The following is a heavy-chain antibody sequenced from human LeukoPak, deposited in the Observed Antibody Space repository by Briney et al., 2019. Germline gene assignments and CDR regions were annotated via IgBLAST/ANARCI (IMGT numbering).Heavy chain of an antibody. CDR1: GFTFSSYE. V-gene: IGHV3-48*03. D-gene: IGHD3-10*01. J-gene: IGHJ4*02. CDR3: AKLGLGSGNY. Sequence: GGSLRLSCAASGFTFSSYEMNWVRQAPGKGLEWISYISSSGSTIYYADSVKGRFTISRDNAKNSLYLQMNSLRAEDTAVYYCAKLGLGSGNYWGQGTLVTVSS. CDR2: ISSSGSTI.